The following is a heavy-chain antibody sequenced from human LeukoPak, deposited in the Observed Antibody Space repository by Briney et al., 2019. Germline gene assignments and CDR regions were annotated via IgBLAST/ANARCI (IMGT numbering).Heavy chain of an antibody. CDR3: ARDLVTAPYNWFDP. Sequence: SETLSLTCTVSGGSISSGDYYWSWIRQPAGKGLEWIGRIYTSGSTNYNPSLESRVTVSIDTSKNQFFLKLSSVTAADTAVYYCARDLVTAPYNWFDPWGQGTLVTVSS. V-gene: IGHV4-61*02. CDR1: GGSISSGDYY. D-gene: IGHD2-21*02. J-gene: IGHJ5*02. CDR2: IYTSGST.